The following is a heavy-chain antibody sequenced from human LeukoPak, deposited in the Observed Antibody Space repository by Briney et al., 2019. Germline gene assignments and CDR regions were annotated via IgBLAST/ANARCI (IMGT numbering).Heavy chain of an antibody. D-gene: IGHD3-22*01. J-gene: IGHJ6*02. CDR3: AGGYYFSYYYGMDV. V-gene: IGHV3-53*01. Sequence: GGSLRLSCAASGFTVSSNYMSWVRQAPGKGLEWVSVIFSGGNIYYADSVKGRFTISRDNSKNMLYLQMNSLRAEDTAVYFCAGGYYFSYYYGMDVWGQGTTVTVSS. CDR1: GFTVSSNY. CDR2: IFSGGNI.